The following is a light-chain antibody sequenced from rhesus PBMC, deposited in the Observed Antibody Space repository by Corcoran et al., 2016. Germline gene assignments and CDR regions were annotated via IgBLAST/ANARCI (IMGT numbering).Light chain of an antibody. CDR1: QGISSW. CDR3: QQGYNTPFT. J-gene: IGKJ3*01. Sequence: DIQMTQSPSSLSASVGDKGTITVRASQGISSWLAWYQQKPGKAPKLLIYAASRLQSGVPSRVSGRCCGTNDMLTNSSLQPEEVATYYCQQGYNTPFTFGHGTKLDIK. V-gene: IGKV1-18*01. CDR2: AAS.